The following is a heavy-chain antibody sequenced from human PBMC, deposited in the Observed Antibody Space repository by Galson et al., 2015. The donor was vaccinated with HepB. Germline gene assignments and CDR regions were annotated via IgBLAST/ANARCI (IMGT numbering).Heavy chain of an antibody. CDR3: ARTLVGATDGSDV. CDR1: GVSVTTGY. CDR2: VYRGGYT. Sequence: ALRLAGAISGVSVTTGYMNWVRQAPGTGLECVAGVYRGGYTPYADSVRGRFTLTRDISRNALYLQMTDLRVEDAATYFCARTLVGATDGSDVWGQGTMVPVST. D-gene: IGHD1-26*01. V-gene: IGHV3-53*01. J-gene: IGHJ3*01.